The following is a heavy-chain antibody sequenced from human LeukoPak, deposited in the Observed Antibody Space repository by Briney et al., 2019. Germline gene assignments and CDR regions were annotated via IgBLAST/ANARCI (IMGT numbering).Heavy chain of an antibody. CDR2: ISTSSDST. D-gene: IGHD4/OR15-4a*01. J-gene: IGHJ4*02. CDR3: ASGLYGGVFDN. Sequence: PGGSLRLSCVMSGFTFSNYAMNWVRHAPGKGLEWVSDISTSSDSTYHIESVRGRFTISRDNSKNTLYLQMNSLRVDDTAVYYCASGLYGGVFDNWGQGTLVTVSS. CDR1: GFTFSNYA. V-gene: IGHV3-23*01.